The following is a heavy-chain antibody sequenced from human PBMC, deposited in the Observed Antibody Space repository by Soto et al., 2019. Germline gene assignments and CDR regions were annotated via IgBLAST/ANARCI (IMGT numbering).Heavy chain of an antibody. Sequence: QVQLVQSGAEVKKPGSSVKVSCTASGGTFSSYAISWLRQAPGPGLEWMGGIIPIFGTENYAQKFQGKVTITADQSTSTAYMELSSLRSENTPVYYCAVVRVSTLLYYYYCMDVWGQVTTVTVSS. J-gene: IGHJ6*02. D-gene: IGHD5-12*01. CDR1: GGTFSSYA. CDR3: AVVRVSTLLYYYYCMDV. CDR2: IIPIFGTE. V-gene: IGHV1-69*01.